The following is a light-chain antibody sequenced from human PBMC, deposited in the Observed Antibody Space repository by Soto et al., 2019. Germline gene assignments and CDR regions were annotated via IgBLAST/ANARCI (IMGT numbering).Light chain of an antibody. CDR1: QGIRND. CDR3: QQYDVHPKT. J-gene: IGKJ1*01. V-gene: IGKV1-6*01. Sequence: AIQMTQSPSSLTASVGDRVTITCRASQGIRNDLGWYQQKPGKAPKVLISDASRLETGVPSRFSGSGYGTDFTLTITSLQTDDFGTYHCQQYDVHPKTFGQGTKVDNK. CDR2: DAS.